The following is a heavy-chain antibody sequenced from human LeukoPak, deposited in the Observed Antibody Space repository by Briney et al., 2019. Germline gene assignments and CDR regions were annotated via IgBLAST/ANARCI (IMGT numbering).Heavy chain of an antibody. Sequence: SGGSLRLSCAASGFTFSSYWMSWVRQAPGKGLEWVANIKQDGSEKYYVDSVKGRFTISRDNAKNSLYLQMNSLRAEDTAVYYCAREEPPQSPRKVGGELHYWGQGTLVTVSS. J-gene: IGHJ4*02. D-gene: IGHD1-7*01. CDR1: GFTFSSYW. CDR3: AREEPPQSPRKVGGELHY. V-gene: IGHV3-7*01. CDR2: IKQDGSEK.